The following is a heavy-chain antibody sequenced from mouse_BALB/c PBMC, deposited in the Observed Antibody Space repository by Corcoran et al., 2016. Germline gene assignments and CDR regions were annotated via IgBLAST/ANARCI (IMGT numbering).Heavy chain of an antibody. CDR2: INTYTGEP. Sequence: QIQLVQSGPELKKPGETVKISCKASGYTFTNYGMNRVKQAPGKGLKWMGWINTYTGEPTYADDFKGRFAFSLETSASTAYLQIDNLKNEDMATYFCARGPYYGSRGYFDVWGAGTTVTVSS. V-gene: IGHV9-1*02. D-gene: IGHD1-1*01. CDR3: ARGPYYGSRGYFDV. J-gene: IGHJ1*01. CDR1: GYTFTNYG.